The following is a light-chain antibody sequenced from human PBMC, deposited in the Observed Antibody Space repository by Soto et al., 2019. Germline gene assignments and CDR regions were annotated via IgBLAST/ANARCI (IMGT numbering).Light chain of an antibody. Sequence: QAVLTQPPSVSEAPWQRVTISCSGSSSNIGNYAVNWYQQYPGKAPKLLIYYDDRLPSGVSDRFSGSKSGTSASLAISGLQSEDEADYYCSSYTSSTTLVFGGGTKLTVL. J-gene: IGLJ2*01. CDR1: SSNIGNYA. CDR3: SSYTSSTTLV. V-gene: IGLV1-36*01. CDR2: YDD.